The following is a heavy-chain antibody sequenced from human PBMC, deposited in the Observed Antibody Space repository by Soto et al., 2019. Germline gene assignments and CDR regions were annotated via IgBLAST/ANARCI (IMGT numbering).Heavy chain of an antibody. Sequence: ASVKVSCKASGYTFTSYYMHWVRQAPGQGLEWMGIINPSGGSTSYAQKFQGRVTMTRDTSTSTVYMELSSLRSEDTAVYYCARVPQDDFWSGSDSPSYYFDYWGQGTLVTVSS. CDR1: GYTFTSYY. CDR2: INPSGGST. V-gene: IGHV1-46*01. J-gene: IGHJ4*02. D-gene: IGHD3-3*01. CDR3: ARVPQDDFWSGSDSPSYYFDY.